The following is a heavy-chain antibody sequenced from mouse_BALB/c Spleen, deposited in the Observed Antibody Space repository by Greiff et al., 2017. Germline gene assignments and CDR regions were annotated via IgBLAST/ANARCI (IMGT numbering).Heavy chain of an antibody. CDR1: GFSLTSYG. V-gene: IGHV2-2*02. J-gene: IGHJ4*01. Sequence: VKLVESGPGLVQPSQSLSITCTVSGFSLTSYGVHWVRQSPGKGLEWLGVIWSGGSTDYNAAFISRLSISKDNSKSQVFFKMNSLQANDTAIYYCARPLYYDYDEGAMDYWGQGTSVTVSS. CDR3: ARPLYYDYDEGAMDY. D-gene: IGHD2-4*01. CDR2: IWSGGST.